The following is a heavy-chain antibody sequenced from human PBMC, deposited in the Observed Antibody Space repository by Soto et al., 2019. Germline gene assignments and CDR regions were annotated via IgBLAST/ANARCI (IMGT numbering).Heavy chain of an antibody. Sequence: GSLRLSCAASGFTFSSYAMSWVRQAPGKGLEWVSAISGSGGSTYYADSVKGRFTISRDNSKNTLYLQMNSLRAEDTAVYYCAKGRLELPRPNWFDSWGQGTLVTVSS. CDR2: ISGSGGST. CDR1: GFTFSSYA. D-gene: IGHD1-7*01. J-gene: IGHJ5*01. V-gene: IGHV3-23*01. CDR3: AKGRLELPRPNWFDS.